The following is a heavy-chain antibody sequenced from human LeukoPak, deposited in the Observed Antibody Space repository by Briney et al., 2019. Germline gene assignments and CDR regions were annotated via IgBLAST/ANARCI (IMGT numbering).Heavy chain of an antibody. V-gene: IGHV3-66*01. CDR3: ARVEEGWFDP. CDR2: IYSGTTA. J-gene: IGHJ5*02. CDR1: GFTVSSSY. Sequence: GGSLRLSCAASGFTVSSSYMGWVRQAPGKGLGWVSVIYSGTTAYYPDSVKGRFTISRDNSMNTLYLQMNSLSAEDTAVYYCARVEEGWFDPWGQGTLVTVSS.